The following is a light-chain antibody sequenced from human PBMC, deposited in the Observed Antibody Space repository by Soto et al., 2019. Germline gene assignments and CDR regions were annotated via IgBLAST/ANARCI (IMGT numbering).Light chain of an antibody. V-gene: IGKV1-39*01. CDR2: AAS. CDR1: QTIDTY. Sequence: DIQLTQSPSSLPASVGDRVTITCRASQTIDTYLNWYQHKPGKAPKVLIYAASYLQSGVPSRFSGSGSGADFTLTISSLQPEDFATYYCQQNFNFPRTFGQGTKVDIK. CDR3: QQNFNFPRT. J-gene: IGKJ1*01.